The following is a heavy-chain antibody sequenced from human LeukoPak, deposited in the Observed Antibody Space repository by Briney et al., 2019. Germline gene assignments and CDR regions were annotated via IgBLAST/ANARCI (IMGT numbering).Heavy chain of an antibody. CDR3: ARAVLFGSTSCSSTSCYPYYFDY. V-gene: IGHV3-21*01. CDR1: GFTFSSYS. Sequence: GGSLRLSCAASGFTFSSYSMNWVRQAPGKGLEWVSSISSSSSYIYYADSVKGRFTISRDNAKNSLYLQMNSLRAEDTAVYYCARAVLFGSTSCSSTSCYPYYFDYWGQGTLVTVSS. J-gene: IGHJ4*02. CDR2: ISSSSSYI. D-gene: IGHD2-2*01.